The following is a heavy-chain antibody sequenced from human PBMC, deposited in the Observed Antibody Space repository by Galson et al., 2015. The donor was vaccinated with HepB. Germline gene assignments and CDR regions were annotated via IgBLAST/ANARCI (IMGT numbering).Heavy chain of an antibody. J-gene: IGHJ6*02. Sequence: SLRLSCAASGFTFSGSAMHWVRQASGKGLEWVGRIRSKANSYATAYAASVKGRFTISRDDSKNTAYLQMNSLKTEDTAVYYCTSAGLDSGSYRLDYYYYGMDVWGQGTTVTVSS. CDR3: TSAGLDSGSYRLDYYYYGMDV. CDR2: IRSKANSYAT. D-gene: IGHD1-26*01. CDR1: GFTFSGSA. V-gene: IGHV3-73*01.